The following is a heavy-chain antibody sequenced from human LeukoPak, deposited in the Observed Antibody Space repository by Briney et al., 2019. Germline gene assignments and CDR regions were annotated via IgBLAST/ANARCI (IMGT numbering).Heavy chain of an antibody. V-gene: IGHV1-18*01. J-gene: IGHJ1*01. CDR3: ARDLSAAAGTSEYFQH. Sequence: ASVKVSCKASGYTFTSYGISWVRQAPGQGPEWLGCISAYNGNTNYAQKLQGRVTMTTDTSKSTADMELSSLRSDDTAVYYCARDLSAAAGTSEYFQHWGQGTLVTVSS. CDR2: ISAYNGNT. D-gene: IGHD6-13*01. CDR1: GYTFTSYG.